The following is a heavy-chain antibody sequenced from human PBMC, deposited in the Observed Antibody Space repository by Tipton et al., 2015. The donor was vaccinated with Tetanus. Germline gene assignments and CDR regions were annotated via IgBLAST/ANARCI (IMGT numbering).Heavy chain of an antibody. V-gene: IGHV1-69*01. CDR1: GGTFSSYA. D-gene: IGHD2-15*01. J-gene: IGHJ3*02. CDR3: ARGARYCSGGSCYGVDAFDI. Sequence: QSGAEVKKPGSSVKVSCKASGGTFSSYAISWVRQAPGQGLEWMGGIIPIFGTANYAQKFQGRVTITADESTSTAYMELSSLRSEDTAVYYCARGARYCSGGSCYGVDAFDIWGQGTMVTVSS. CDR2: IIPIFGTA.